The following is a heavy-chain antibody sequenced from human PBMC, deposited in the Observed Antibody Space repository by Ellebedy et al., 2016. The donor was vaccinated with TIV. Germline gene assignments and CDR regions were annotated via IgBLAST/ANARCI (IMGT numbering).Heavy chain of an antibody. CDR1: GYNLNTFG. V-gene: IGHV1-18*01. D-gene: IGHD3-3*01. CDR2: ISAHNGNT. CDR3: ARAGANHDFWGGPLNWFDP. J-gene: IGHJ5*02. Sequence: AASVKVSCKASGYNLNTFGITWVRQAPGQGLEWMGWISAHNGNTNYAQKFQGSVTMTTNTSTNTAYMELRSLGSDDAAMYYCARAGANHDFWGGPLNWFDPWGQGTLVTVSS.